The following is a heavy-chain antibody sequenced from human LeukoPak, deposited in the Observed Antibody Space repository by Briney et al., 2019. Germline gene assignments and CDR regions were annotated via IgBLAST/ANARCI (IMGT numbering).Heavy chain of an antibody. V-gene: IGHV3-7*01. CDR3: ARDTPPDSSSWAP. J-gene: IGHJ4*02. Sequence: GGSLRLSCAASGFTFSSYWMSWVRQAPGKGLEWVANIKQDGSEKYYVDSVKGRFTISRDNAKNSLYLQMNSLRAEDTAVYYCARDTPPDSSSWAPWGQGTLVTVSS. CDR2: IKQDGSEK. D-gene: IGHD6-13*01. CDR1: GFTFSSYW.